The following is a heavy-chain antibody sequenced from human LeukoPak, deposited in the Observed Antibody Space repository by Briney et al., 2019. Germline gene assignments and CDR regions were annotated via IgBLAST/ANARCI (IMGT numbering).Heavy chain of an antibody. Sequence: GGSLRLSCAASGFSFSSNGMHWVRQAPGKGLEWVAVIWYDGSETYYADSVKGRFTISRDNSKNSLYLQMNSLRAEDTAVYYCARDESSGSLHLDYWGQGTLVTVFS. CDR1: GFSFSSNG. D-gene: IGHD3-10*01. CDR3: ARDESSGSLHLDY. CDR2: IWYDGSET. V-gene: IGHV3-33*08. J-gene: IGHJ4*02.